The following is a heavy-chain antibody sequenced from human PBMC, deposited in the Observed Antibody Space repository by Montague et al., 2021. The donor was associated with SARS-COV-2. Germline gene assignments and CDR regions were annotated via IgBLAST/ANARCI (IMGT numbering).Heavy chain of an antibody. Sequence: SETLSLTCAVYGGSFSGYYWSWIRQPPGKGLEWIGEINHSGSTNYNPPLKSRVTISVDTSKNQFSLKLSSVTAADTAVYYCARARYCGSGTSLGMDVWGQGTTVTVSS. CDR3: ARARYCGSGTSLGMDV. CDR2: INHSGST. V-gene: IGHV4-34*01. CDR1: GGSFSGYY. J-gene: IGHJ6*02. D-gene: IGHD3-10*01.